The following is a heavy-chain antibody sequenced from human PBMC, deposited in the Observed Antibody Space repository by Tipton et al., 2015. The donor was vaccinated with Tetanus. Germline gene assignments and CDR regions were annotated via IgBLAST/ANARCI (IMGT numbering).Heavy chain of an antibody. D-gene: IGHD6-19*01. CDR2: IYYSGST. CDR1: GGSISSGGYY. CDR3: ASEGFEWLVTNWFDP. Sequence: TLSLTCTVSGGSISSGGYYWSWIRQHPGKGLEWIGYIYYSGSTYYNPSLKSRVTISVDTSKNQFSLKLSSVTAADTAVYYCASEGFEWLVTNWFDPWGQGTLVTVSS. J-gene: IGHJ5*02. V-gene: IGHV4-31*03.